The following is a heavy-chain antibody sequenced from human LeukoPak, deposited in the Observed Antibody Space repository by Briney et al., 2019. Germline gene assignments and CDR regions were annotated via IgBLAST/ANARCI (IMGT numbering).Heavy chain of an antibody. V-gene: IGHV1-46*03. CDR3: AREGGATDSYYYYYMDV. D-gene: IGHD1-26*01. Sequence: ASVKVSCKASGYTFTSYYMHWVRQAPGQGLEWMGIINPSGGSTSYAQKFQGRVTMTRDTSTSTVYMELSSLRSEDTAVYYCAREGGATDSYYYYYMDVWGKGTTVTVSS. CDR2: INPSGGST. J-gene: IGHJ6*03. CDR1: GYTFTSYY.